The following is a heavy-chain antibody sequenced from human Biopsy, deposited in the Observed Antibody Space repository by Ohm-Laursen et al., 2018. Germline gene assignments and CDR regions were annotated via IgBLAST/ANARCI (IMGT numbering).Heavy chain of an antibody. CDR2: VSYTGST. V-gene: IGHV4-59*01. J-gene: IGHJ2*01. CDR3: ARDRGFYSDRTVPGYFDL. D-gene: IGHD3-22*01. CDR1: GDSISSYY. Sequence: SDTLSLTCTVSGDSISSYYWSWIRQPPGKGLEWIGYVSYTGSTDYHPSLQSRVTISVDTSKNHFSLRLRSVTPADTAMYYCARDRGFYSDRTVPGYFDLWGRGTLVTVSS.